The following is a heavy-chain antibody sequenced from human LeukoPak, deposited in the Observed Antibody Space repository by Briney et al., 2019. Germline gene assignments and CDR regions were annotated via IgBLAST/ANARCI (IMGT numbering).Heavy chain of an antibody. J-gene: IGHJ6*03. CDR2: IYRSGST. D-gene: IGHD4-17*01. CDR3: ARGTYGYYMDV. Sequence: KPSETLSLTCSGSNYSISNSLYWGWLRQPPGKGLEWIGSIYRSGSTFYNPSLKSRVTISLDTSKNQFSLKLSSVTAADTAVYFCARGTYGYYMDVWGKGITVTVSS. V-gene: IGHV4-38-2*02. CDR1: NYSISNSLY.